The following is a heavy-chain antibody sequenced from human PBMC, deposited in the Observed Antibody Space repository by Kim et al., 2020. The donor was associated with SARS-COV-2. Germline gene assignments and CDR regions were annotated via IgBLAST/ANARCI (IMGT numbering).Heavy chain of an antibody. CDR2: FDPEDGET. V-gene: IGHV1-24*01. CDR1: GYTLTELS. Sequence: ASVKVSCKVSGYTLTELSMHWVRQAPGKGLEWMGGFDPEDGETIYAQKFQGRVTMTEDTSTDTAYMELSSLRSEDTAVYYCATDPPQWGSYYYYGMDVWGQGTTVTVSS. D-gene: IGHD3-16*01. CDR3: ATDPPQWGSYYYYGMDV. J-gene: IGHJ6*02.